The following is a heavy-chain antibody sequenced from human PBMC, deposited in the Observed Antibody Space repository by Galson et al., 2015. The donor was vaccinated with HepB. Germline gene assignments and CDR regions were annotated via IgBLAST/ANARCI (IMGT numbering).Heavy chain of an antibody. D-gene: IGHD1-26*01. CDR1: GFTFTSSA. Sequence: SVKVSCKASGFTFTSSAVQWVRQARGQRLEWIGWIVVGSGNTNYAQKFQERVTITRDMSTSTAYMELSSLRSEDTAVYYCAAGRSGSYLPLVYWGQGTLVTVSS. V-gene: IGHV1-58*01. CDR2: IVVGSGNT. J-gene: IGHJ4*02. CDR3: AAGRSGSYLPLVY.